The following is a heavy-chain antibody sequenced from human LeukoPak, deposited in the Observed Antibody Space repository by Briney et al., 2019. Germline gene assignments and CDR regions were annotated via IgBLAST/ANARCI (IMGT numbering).Heavy chain of an antibody. Sequence: GGSLRLSCAASGLTFSNYWMSWVRQSPRRGLEWVATIMQGGSEKYYVDSVKGRFTISRDNAQSSLYLQLDSLRAEDTAVYYCARRTLPRGGISSYFENWGRGTLVTVSS. J-gene: IGHJ4*02. CDR1: GLTFSNYW. CDR3: ARRTLPRGGISSYFEN. V-gene: IGHV3-7*01. CDR2: IMQGGSEK. D-gene: IGHD6-6*01.